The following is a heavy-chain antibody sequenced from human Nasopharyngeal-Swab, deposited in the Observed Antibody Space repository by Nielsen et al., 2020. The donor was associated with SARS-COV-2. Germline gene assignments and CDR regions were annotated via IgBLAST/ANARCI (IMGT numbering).Heavy chain of an antibody. CDR2: INHSGST. J-gene: IGHJ4*02. Sequence: SETLSLTCAVYGGSFSGYYWSWSRQPPEKGLEWIGEINHSGSTNYNPSLKSRVTISVDTSKNQFSLKLSSVTAADTAVYYCARFMPTAMATYWDYWGQGTLVTVSS. CDR3: ARFMPTAMATYWDY. V-gene: IGHV4-34*01. CDR1: GGSFSGYY. D-gene: IGHD5-18*01.